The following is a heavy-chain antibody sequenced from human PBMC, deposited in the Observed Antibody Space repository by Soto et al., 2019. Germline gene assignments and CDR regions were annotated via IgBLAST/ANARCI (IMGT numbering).Heavy chain of an antibody. V-gene: IGHV4-59*01. D-gene: IGHD5-18*01. CDR2: IYYSGST. J-gene: IGHJ4*02. Sequence: QVQLQESGPGLVKPSETLSLTCTVSGGSISSYYWSWIRQPPGKGLEWIGYIYYSGSTNYNPSLKCRVTISVDKSKDQFSLRRSSVTAADTTVYYCARGQLWLPSQPYYFDYWGQGTLVTVS. CDR1: GGSISSYY. CDR3: ARGQLWLPSQPYYFDY.